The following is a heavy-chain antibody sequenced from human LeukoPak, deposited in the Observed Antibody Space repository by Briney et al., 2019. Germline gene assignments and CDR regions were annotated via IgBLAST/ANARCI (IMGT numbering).Heavy chain of an antibody. D-gene: IGHD2-21*02. Sequence: GGSLRLSCAASGFTFSSYSMNWVRQAPGKGLEWVSYISSSSSTIYYADSVKGRFTISRDNAKNSLYLQMNSLRAEDTAVYYCARGRRVVTAEYYFDYWGQGTLVTVSS. CDR1: GFTFSSYS. V-gene: IGHV3-48*01. J-gene: IGHJ4*02. CDR3: ARGRRVVTAEYYFDY. CDR2: ISSSSSTI.